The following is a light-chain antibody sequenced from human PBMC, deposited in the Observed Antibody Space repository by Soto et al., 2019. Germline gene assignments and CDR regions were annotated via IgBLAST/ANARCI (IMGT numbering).Light chain of an antibody. CDR3: QTWGAGIVV. CDR2: LNSDGSH. V-gene: IGLV4-69*01. J-gene: IGLJ2*01. Sequence: QSVLTQSPSASASLGASVKLTCTLSSGHSSYVLAWHQQQPEKGPRYLMKLNSDGSHSKGDGIPDRFSGSSSGAERYLTISSLQSEDEADYYCQTWGAGIVVFGGGTKLTVL. CDR1: SGHSSYV.